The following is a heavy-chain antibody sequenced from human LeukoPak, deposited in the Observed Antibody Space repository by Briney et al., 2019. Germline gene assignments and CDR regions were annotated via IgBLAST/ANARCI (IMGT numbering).Heavy chain of an antibody. CDR3: ARHVPSTIFFNWFDP. Sequence: KPSETLSLTCTVSGGSISSYYWGWIRQPPGKGLEWIGSIFYSGSTYYNPSLKSRVTISVDTSNNQFSLKLTSVTAADTAVYYCARHVPSTIFFNWFDPWGQGTLVTVSS. J-gene: IGHJ5*02. CDR1: GGSISSYY. CDR2: IFYSGST. D-gene: IGHD3-3*01. V-gene: IGHV4-39*01.